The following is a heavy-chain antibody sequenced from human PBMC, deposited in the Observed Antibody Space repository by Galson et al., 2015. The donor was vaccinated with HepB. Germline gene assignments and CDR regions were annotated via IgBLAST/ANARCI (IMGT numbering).Heavy chain of an antibody. D-gene: IGHD6-13*01. CDR3: AKDVRYSSSWYLAFDI. CDR1: GFTFSSYA. V-gene: IGHV3-23*01. Sequence: SLRLSCAASGFTFSSYAMSWVRQAPGKGLEWVSAISGSGGSTYYADSVKGRFTISRDNSKNTLYLQMNSLRAEDTAVYYCAKDVRYSSSWYLAFDIWGQGTMVTVSS. J-gene: IGHJ3*02. CDR2: ISGSGGST.